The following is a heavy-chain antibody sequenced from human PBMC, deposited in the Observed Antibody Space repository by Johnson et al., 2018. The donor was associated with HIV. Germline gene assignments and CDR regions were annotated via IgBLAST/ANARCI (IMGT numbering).Heavy chain of an antibody. CDR2: IWYDGSNK. J-gene: IGHJ3*02. CDR1: GFTFCSYG. CDR3: AKSGYSGSYDRMGAFDI. Sequence: QMLLVESGGGVVQPGRSLRLSCAASGFTFCSYGMHWVRQAPGKGLEWVAVIWYDGSNKYYADSVKGRFTISRDNSKNTLYLQMNSLRAEDTAVYYCAKSGYSGSYDRMGAFDIWGQGTMVTVSS. D-gene: IGHD1-26*01. V-gene: IGHV3-33*06.